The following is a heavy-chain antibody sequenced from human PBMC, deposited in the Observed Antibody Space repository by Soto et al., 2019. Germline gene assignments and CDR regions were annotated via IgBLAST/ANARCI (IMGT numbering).Heavy chain of an antibody. V-gene: IGHV3-21*01. Sequence: XGSLRLSCAASGFTFSSYSVNWVRQAPGKGLEWVSSISSSSSYIYYADSVKGRFTISRDNAKNSLYLQMNSLRAEDTAVYYCARAGVGFYYYGMDVWGQGTTVTVSS. J-gene: IGHJ6*02. CDR2: ISSSSSYI. CDR1: GFTFSSYS. D-gene: IGHD7-27*01. CDR3: ARAGVGFYYYGMDV.